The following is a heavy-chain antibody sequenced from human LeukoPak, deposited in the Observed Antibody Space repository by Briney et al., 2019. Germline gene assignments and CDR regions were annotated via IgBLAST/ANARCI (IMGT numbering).Heavy chain of an antibody. D-gene: IGHD3-22*01. CDR2: ISGRGGST. CDR3: AKVYDSSIYFDY. Sequence: GGSLRLSCAASGFTFSSYAMSWVRQAPGKGLEWVSAISGRGGSTYYADSVKGRFTISRDNSKNTLYLQMNSLRAEDTAVYYCAKVYDSSIYFDYWGQGTLVTVSS. V-gene: IGHV3-23*01. J-gene: IGHJ4*02. CDR1: GFTFSSYA.